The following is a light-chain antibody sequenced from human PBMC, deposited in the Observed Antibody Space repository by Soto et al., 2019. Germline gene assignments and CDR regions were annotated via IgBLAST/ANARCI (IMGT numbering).Light chain of an antibody. CDR3: CSYPGSHTWV. CDR1: SSDVGGYNF. V-gene: IGLV2-11*01. J-gene: IGLJ3*02. Sequence: QSVLTQPASVSGSPRQSIAISCTGTSSDVGGYNFVSWYQQHPDKAPKLMIYDVYKRPSGVPDRFSGSKSGNTASLTISGLQAEDEADYYCCSYPGSHTWVFGGGTKLTVL. CDR2: DVY.